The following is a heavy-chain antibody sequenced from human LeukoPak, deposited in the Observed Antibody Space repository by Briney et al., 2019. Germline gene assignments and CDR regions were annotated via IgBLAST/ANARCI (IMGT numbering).Heavy chain of an antibody. D-gene: IGHD3-10*01. Sequence: ASVKVSCKASGYTFTVYYMHWVRQAPGQGLEWMGRINRNSGDTKYAQNFQGRVTMTRDTSIDTAYMDMSRLRSDDTAVYYCARVVFERPRSSITVVRAVIRPNAFDLWGQGTMVTGSS. CDR3: ARVVFERPRSSITVVRAVIRPNAFDL. J-gene: IGHJ3*01. CDR1: GYTFTVYY. V-gene: IGHV1-2*02. CDR2: INRNSGDT.